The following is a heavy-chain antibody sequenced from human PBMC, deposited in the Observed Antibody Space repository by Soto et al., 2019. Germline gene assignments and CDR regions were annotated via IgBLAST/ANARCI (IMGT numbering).Heavy chain of an antibody. D-gene: IGHD3-10*01. Sequence: HPGGSLRLSCAASGFTFSSYAMSWVRQAPGKGLEWVSAISGSGGSTYYADSVKGRFTISRDNSKNTLYLQMNSLRAEDTAVYYCAKTMPPTRIFSYGSGPFDYWGQGTLVTVSS. CDR3: AKTMPPTRIFSYGSGPFDY. CDR1: GFTFSSYA. J-gene: IGHJ4*02. CDR2: ISGSGGST. V-gene: IGHV3-23*01.